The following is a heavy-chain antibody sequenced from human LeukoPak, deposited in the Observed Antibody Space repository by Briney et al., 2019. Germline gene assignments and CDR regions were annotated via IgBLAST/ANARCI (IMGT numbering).Heavy chain of an antibody. CDR3: ASMRAMDYGDLSDY. CDR1: GGTFSSYA. Sequence: ASVKVSCKASGGTFSSYAISWVRQAPGQGLEWMGRIIPIFGTASYAQKFQGRVTITTDESTSTAYMELSSLRSEDTAVYYCASMRAMDYGDLSDYWGQGTLVTVSS. V-gene: IGHV1-69*05. J-gene: IGHJ4*02. D-gene: IGHD4-17*01. CDR2: IIPIFGTA.